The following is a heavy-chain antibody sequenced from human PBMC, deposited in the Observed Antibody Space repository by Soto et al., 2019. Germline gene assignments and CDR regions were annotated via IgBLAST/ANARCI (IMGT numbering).Heavy chain of an antibody. CDR3: AGIVVGATGHSDGEN. CDR2: INTSGGT. J-gene: IGHJ4*02. D-gene: IGHD2-15*01. Sequence: SETRSLTCTVSGAPITSNDYFWAWIHHPPGRGLEFIASINTSGGTYHASSLKSRATMSLDTSKKQFSLKLQSVTAADTATYLCAGIVVGATGHSDGENLGKGNLVSVSP. CDR1: GAPITSNDYF. V-gene: IGHV4-39*01.